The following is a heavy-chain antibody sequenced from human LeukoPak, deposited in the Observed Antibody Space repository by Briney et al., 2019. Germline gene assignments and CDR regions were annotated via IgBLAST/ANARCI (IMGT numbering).Heavy chain of an antibody. CDR2: INTNTGSP. V-gene: IGHV7-4-1*02. Sequence: ASVKVSCKASGYTFSTYPMNWVRQAPGQGLEWMGWINTNTGSPTYAQGLTGRFVFSSDTSVSTAFLQINSLKAEDTALYYCVRGIDTTGYFNYWGQGTLVTVSS. D-gene: IGHD3-22*01. J-gene: IGHJ4*02. CDR3: VRGIDTTGYFNY. CDR1: GYTFSTYP.